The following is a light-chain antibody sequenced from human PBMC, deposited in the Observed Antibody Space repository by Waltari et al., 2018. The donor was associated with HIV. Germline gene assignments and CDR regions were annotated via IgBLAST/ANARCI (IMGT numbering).Light chain of an antibody. J-gene: IGKJ4*01. CDR1: QSVGSY. Sequence: TXXXXTVXVSXGGRATXSCSASQSVGSYLAWYQQKPGQAPRLLIYGXXTRXXGIPTRFSGSGSGTEFTLTISSLKSXDFAVYYCHQYNKWPRGTFGGGTKVEV. CDR3: HQYNKWPRGT. V-gene: IGKV3-15*01. CDR2: GXX.